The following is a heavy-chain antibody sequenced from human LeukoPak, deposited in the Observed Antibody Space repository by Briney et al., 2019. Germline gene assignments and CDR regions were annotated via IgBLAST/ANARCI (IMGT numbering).Heavy chain of an antibody. D-gene: IGHD3-10*01. CDR3: AGGAMVRGVYYYYMDV. CDR2: IIPIFGTA. V-gene: IGHV1-69*05. J-gene: IGHJ6*03. CDR1: GYTFTSYG. Sequence: SVKVSCKASGYTFTSYGISWVRQAPGQGLEWMGGIIPIFGTANYAQKFQGRVTITTDESTSTAYMELSSLRSEDTAVYYCAGGAMVRGVYYYYMDVWGKGTTVTVSS.